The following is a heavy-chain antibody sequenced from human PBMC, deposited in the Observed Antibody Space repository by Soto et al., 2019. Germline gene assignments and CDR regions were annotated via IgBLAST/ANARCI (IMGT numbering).Heavy chain of an antibody. CDR2: ISAYNGNT. J-gene: IGHJ4*02. D-gene: IGHD5-18*01. Sequence: GASVKVSCKASGYTFTSYGISWVRQAPGQGLEWMGWISAYNGNTNYAQKLQGRVTMTTDTSTSTAYMELRSLRSDDTAVYYCARVYVDTAMVKSLEPDYWGQGTLVTVYS. CDR3: ARVYVDTAMVKSLEPDY. V-gene: IGHV1-18*04. CDR1: GYTFTSYG.